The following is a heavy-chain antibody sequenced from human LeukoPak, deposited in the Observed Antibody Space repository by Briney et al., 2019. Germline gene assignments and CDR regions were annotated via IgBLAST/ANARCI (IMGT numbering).Heavy chain of an antibody. J-gene: IGHJ4*02. Sequence: GASVKVSCKASGGTFSSYAISWVRQAPGQGLEWMGGIIPIFGTANYAQKFQGRVTITADESTSTAYMELSSLRSEDTALYYCAKDITPYAYSSSWDYWGQGTLVTVSS. D-gene: IGHD6-13*01. CDR3: AKDITPYAYSSSWDY. CDR2: IIPIFGTA. CDR1: GGTFSSYA. V-gene: IGHV1-69*13.